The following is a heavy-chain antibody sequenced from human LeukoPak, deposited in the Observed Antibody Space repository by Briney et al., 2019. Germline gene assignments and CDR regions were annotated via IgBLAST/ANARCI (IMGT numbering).Heavy chain of an antibody. CDR2: IYHSGST. V-gene: IGHV4-30-2*01. J-gene: IGHJ4*02. D-gene: IGHD5-12*01. Sequence: SETLSLTCAVSGGSISSGGYSWSWIRQPPGKGLEWIGYIYHSGSTYYNPSLKSRVTISVDRSKNQFFLKLSAVTAADTVVYYCARGDYEYVYFDYWGQGTLVTVSS. CDR3: ARGDYEYVYFDY. CDR1: GGSISSGGYS.